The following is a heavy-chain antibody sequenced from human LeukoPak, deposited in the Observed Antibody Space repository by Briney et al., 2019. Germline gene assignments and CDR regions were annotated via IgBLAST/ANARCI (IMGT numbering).Heavy chain of an antibody. Sequence: GGSLRLSCAASGFTFTCCWMSWVRQTPGKGLEWVASIKQDGGEKFYADSVTGRFTISRDNAKNSLYLQLNSLRAEDTAVYYCARVPGVTRYFDSWGQGFLVTVSS. CDR3: ARVPGVTRYFDS. J-gene: IGHJ4*02. V-gene: IGHV3-7*01. CDR1: GFTFTCCW. CDR2: IKQDGGEK. D-gene: IGHD4-23*01.